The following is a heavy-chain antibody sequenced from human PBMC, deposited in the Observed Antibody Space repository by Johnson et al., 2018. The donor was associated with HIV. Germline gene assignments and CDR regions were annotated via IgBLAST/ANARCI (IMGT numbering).Heavy chain of an antibody. CDR1: GFTFSSYG. CDR3: AKDRSSLYPDAFDI. J-gene: IGHJ3*02. CDR2: ISYDGSNK. Sequence: QVQLVESGGGVVQPGRSLRLSCAASGFTFSSYGMHWVRQAPGKGLEWVAVISYDGSNKYYADSVKGRFTISRDNSKNSLYRQMNSLRAEDTAVYYCAKDRSSLYPDAFDIWGQGTMVTVSA. D-gene: IGHD6-13*01. V-gene: IGHV3-30*18.